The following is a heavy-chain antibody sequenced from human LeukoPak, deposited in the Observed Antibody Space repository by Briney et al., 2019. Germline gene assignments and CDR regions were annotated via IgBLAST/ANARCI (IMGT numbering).Heavy chain of an antibody. CDR2: ISGSSTTI. CDR1: GFTFSNYY. D-gene: IGHD3-22*01. V-gene: IGHV3-48*01. CDR3: ARDLGDSSGYYEGAYFDY. Sequence: GGSLRLSCAASGFTFSNYYMNWVRQAPGKGLGWVSYISGSSTTIYYADSVKGRFTISRDNAKNSLYLQMHSLRAEDTAVYYCARDLGDSSGYYEGAYFDYWGQGTLVTVSS. J-gene: IGHJ4*02.